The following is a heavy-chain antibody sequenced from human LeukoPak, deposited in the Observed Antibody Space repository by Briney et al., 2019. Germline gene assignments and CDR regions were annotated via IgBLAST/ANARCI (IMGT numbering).Heavy chain of an antibody. Sequence: GESLKISCKGSGYSFTSYWIGWVRQMPGKGLEWMGIIYPGDSDTRYSPSFQGQVTISADKSISTAYLQWSSLKASDTAMYYCARNVRTEYYDFYYYMDVWGKGTMVTVSS. CDR3: ARNVRTEYYDFYYYMDV. D-gene: IGHD3-3*01. CDR1: GYSFTSYW. J-gene: IGHJ6*03. V-gene: IGHV5-51*01. CDR2: IYPGDSDT.